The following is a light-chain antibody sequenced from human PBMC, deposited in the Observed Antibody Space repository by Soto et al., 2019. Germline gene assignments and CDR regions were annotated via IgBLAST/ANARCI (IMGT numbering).Light chain of an antibody. CDR3: SLFTSSSTQV. CDR2: EVS. V-gene: IGLV2-14*01. CDR1: SSDVGGYDY. Sequence: QSALTQPASVSGSPGQSITISCTGTSSDVGGYDYVSWYQQYPGRAPKLMIFEVSNRPSGISNRFSGSKSGNTASLTISGLQAEDEADYYCSLFTSSSTQVLGGGTKLTVL. J-gene: IGLJ3*02.